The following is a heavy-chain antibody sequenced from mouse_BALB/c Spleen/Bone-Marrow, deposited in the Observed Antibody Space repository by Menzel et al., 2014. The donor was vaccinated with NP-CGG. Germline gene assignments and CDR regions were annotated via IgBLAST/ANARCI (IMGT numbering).Heavy chain of an antibody. V-gene: IGHV1-4*01. J-gene: IGHJ3*01. CDR3: ARRFAY. CDR1: GYTFXSYT. Sequence: VQLQQSGAELARPGASVKMSCKASGYTFXSYTMHWVKQRPGQGLEWIGYINPSSGYTNYNQKFKDKATLTADKSSSTAYMQLSSLTSEDSAVYYCARRFAYWGQGTLVTVSA. CDR2: INPSSGYT.